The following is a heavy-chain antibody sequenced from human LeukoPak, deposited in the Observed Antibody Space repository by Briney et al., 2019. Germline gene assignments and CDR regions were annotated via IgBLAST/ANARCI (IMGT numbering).Heavy chain of an antibody. V-gene: IGHV4-34*01. CDR2: INHSGST. Sequence: SETLSLTCAVYGGSFSGYYWSWIRQPPGKGLEWVGEINHSGSTNYNPSLKSRVTISVDTSKNQFSLKLSSVTAADTAVYYCARDSQGFDYWGQGTLVTVSS. CDR1: GGSFSGYY. J-gene: IGHJ4*02. CDR3: ARDSQGFDY.